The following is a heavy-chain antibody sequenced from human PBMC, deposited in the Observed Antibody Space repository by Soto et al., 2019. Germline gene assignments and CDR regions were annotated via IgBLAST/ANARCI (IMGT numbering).Heavy chain of an antibody. CDR1: GGSISSYY. D-gene: IGHD3-3*01. Sequence: LETLSLTCTVSGGSISSYYWSWIRQPPGKGLEWIGYIYYSGSTNYNPSLKSRVTISVDTSKNQFSLKLSSVTAADTAVYYCARVGHDFYDFWSGYLFYFDYWGQGTLVTVSS. CDR3: ARVGHDFYDFWSGYLFYFDY. CDR2: IYYSGST. V-gene: IGHV4-59*01. J-gene: IGHJ4*02.